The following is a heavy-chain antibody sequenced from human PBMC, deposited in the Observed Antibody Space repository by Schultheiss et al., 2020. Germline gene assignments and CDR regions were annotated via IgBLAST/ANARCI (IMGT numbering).Heavy chain of an antibody. V-gene: IGHV4-39*05. CDR3: AGGGGPITYYDILTGWLLGAFDI. Sequence: SQTPSLTCTVSGGSISSSSYYWGWIRQPPGKGLEWIGSIYYSGSTYYNPSLKSRVTISVDTSKNQFSLKLSSVTAADTAVYYCAGGGGPITYYDILTGWLLGAFDIWGQGTMVTVSS. D-gene: IGHD3-9*01. J-gene: IGHJ3*02. CDR2: IYYSGST. CDR1: GGSISSSSYY.